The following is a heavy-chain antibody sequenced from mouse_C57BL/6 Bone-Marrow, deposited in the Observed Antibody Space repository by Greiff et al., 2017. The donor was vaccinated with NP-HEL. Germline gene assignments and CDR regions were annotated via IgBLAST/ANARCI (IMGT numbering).Heavy chain of an antibody. CDR3: ARGWRGSSYFGY. V-gene: IGHV14-2*01. Sequence: VQLQQSGAELVKPGASVKLSCTASGFNITDYYMHWVKQRTEQGLEWIGRIDPEDGETKYAPKFQGKATLTAYTSSNTAYLQLSSLTSEDTAVYYSARGWRGSSYFGYWGQGTTLTVSS. D-gene: IGHD1-1*01. CDR1: GFNITDYY. CDR2: IDPEDGET. J-gene: IGHJ2*01.